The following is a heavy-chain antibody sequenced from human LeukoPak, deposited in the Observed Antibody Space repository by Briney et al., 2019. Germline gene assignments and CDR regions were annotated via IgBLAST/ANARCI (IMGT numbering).Heavy chain of an antibody. D-gene: IGHD6-6*01. Sequence: SETLSLTCTVSGYSISSGYYWGWIRRPPGKGLEWIGSIYHSGSTYYNPSLKSRVTISVDTSKNQFSLKLSSVTAADTAVYYCARNPLFSSSPPLYLRSVMYLPDYWGQGTLVTVSS. V-gene: IGHV4-38-2*02. CDR3: ARNPLFSSSPPLYLRSVMYLPDY. CDR1: GYSISSGYY. CDR2: IYHSGST. J-gene: IGHJ4*02.